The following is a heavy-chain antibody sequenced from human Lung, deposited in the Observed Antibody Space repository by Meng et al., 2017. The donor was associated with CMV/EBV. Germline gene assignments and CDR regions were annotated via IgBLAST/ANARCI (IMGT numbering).Heavy chain of an antibody. CDR1: GFTFSYYY. J-gene: IGHJ4*02. CDR2: ISSSSTTL. Sequence: GGSLRLCCAASGFTFSYYYMTWVRQAPGKGLEWVSYISSSSTTLNYADSVKGRFTISRDNAKDSLYVQMDSLCVEDTAVYYCARDGDGSIDYWGQGTLVTVSS. V-gene: IGHV3-11*04. D-gene: IGHD2-15*01. CDR3: ARDGDGSIDY.